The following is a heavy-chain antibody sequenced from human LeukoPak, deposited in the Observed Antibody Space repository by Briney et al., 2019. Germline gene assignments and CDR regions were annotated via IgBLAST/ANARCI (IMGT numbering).Heavy chain of an antibody. D-gene: IGHD3-10*01. Sequence: GGSLRLSCAASGFIFSSYSMNWVRQAPGKGLEWVSSISTSSSYIYFADSVKGRFTISRDNAKNSLYLQMNSLRAEDTAVYYCARGSYYGSGSDNWFDPWGQGTLVTVSS. J-gene: IGHJ5*02. V-gene: IGHV3-21*01. CDR1: GFIFSSYS. CDR3: ARGSYYGSGSDNWFDP. CDR2: ISTSSSYI.